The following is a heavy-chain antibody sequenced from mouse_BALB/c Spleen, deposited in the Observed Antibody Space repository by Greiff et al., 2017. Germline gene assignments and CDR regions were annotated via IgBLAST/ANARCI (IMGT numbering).Heavy chain of an antibody. J-gene: IGHJ3*01. CDR2: INPSSGYT. CDR1: GYTFTSYT. CDR3: ARRGLNWDRFAY. D-gene: IGHD4-1*01. V-gene: IGHV1-4*02. Sequence: QVQLKQSAAELARPGASVKMSCKASGYTFTSYTMHWVKQRPGQGLEWIGYINPSSGYTEYNQKFKDKTTLTADKSSSTAYMQLSSLTSEDSAVYYCARRGLNWDRFAYWGQGTLVTVSA.